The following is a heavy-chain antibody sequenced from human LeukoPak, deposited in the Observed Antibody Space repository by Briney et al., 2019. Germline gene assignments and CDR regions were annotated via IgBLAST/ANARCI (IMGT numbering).Heavy chain of an antibody. Sequence: GGSLRLSCAASGFTFSGYSMNWVRQAPGKGLEWVSSISSTSSYIYYADSVKGRFTISRDNAKNSLYLQMNSLRAEDTTVYYCARGGVGHVWGSYEVGYWGQGTLVTVSS. V-gene: IGHV3-21*01. J-gene: IGHJ4*02. CDR3: ARGGVGHVWGSYEVGY. CDR1: GFTFSGYS. D-gene: IGHD3-16*01. CDR2: ISSTSSYI.